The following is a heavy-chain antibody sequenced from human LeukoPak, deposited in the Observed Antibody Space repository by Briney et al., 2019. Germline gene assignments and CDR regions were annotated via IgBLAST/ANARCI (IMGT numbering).Heavy chain of an antibody. Sequence: SETLSLTCTVSGGSISSYYWSWIRQPPGKGLEWIGHMYNSGSTNYNPSLKSRVTISVDTSKNQFSLNLNSVTATDTAVYYCARSNGYSKFDYWGQGTLVTVSS. CDR2: MYNSGST. D-gene: IGHD3-22*01. CDR3: ARSNGYSKFDY. CDR1: GGSISSYY. V-gene: IGHV4-59*08. J-gene: IGHJ4*02.